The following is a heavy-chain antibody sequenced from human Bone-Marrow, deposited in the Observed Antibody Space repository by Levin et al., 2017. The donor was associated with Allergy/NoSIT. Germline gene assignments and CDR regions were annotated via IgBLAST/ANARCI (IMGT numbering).Heavy chain of an antibody. V-gene: IGHV3-30-3*01. CDR2: ILYDRHNE. Sequence: GGSLRLSCTASGFIFNNYAMHWVRQAPGKGLEWLAGILYDRHNEHYADSVTGRFTISRDNSKNTVYLQMNSLRVEDTAVYYCARPGGCSGRGCQGLDTCDIWGQGTVVTVSS. CDR1: GFIFNNYA. J-gene: IGHJ3*02. D-gene: IGHD2-15*01. CDR3: ARPGGCSGRGCQGLDTCDI.